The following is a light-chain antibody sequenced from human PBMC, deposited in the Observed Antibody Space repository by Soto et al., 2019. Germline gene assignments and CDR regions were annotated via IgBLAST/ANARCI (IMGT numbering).Light chain of an antibody. CDR3: SSFTSTSAVYV. Sequence: QSVLTQPASVSGSPGQSITVSCTGTSNDIGAYNYVSWYQQHPGKAPKLMIYEVNNRPSGISNRFSGSKSGSTASLTISGLQAEDEADYFCSSFTSTSAVYVFGAGTKVTVL. CDR1: SNDIGAYNY. J-gene: IGLJ1*01. CDR2: EVN. V-gene: IGLV2-14*01.